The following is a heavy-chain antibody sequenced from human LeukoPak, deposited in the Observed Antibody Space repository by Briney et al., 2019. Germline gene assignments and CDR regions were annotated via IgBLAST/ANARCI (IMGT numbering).Heavy chain of an antibody. V-gene: IGHV3-23*01. Sequence: AAQSLRPSRAASGFTFSSYAMSWVRQAPGKVMEWVSATSGSGGSTYYADSVKGRFPISRDNSKNTPYLQMTSLRANNTAEYYCARAKWYSSSWYVVYWGQGTLVTVSS. CDR3: ARAKWYSSSWYVVY. J-gene: IGHJ4*02. CDR1: GFTFSSYA. CDR2: TSGSGGST. D-gene: IGHD6-13*01.